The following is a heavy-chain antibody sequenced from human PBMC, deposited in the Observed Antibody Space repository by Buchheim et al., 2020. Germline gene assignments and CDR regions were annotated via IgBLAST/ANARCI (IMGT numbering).Heavy chain of an antibody. Sequence: QVQVEQSGAELKKPGSSVKVSCQFSGPSFNNYVITWVRQDPRQGFEWVGGIVPLSQAASYAQKFQGRVNITVDKSTTTVYMELSSLRPDDTALYYCARLGVRGIIDYWGQGTL. V-gene: IGHV1-69*06. D-gene: IGHD3-10*01. J-gene: IGHJ4*02. CDR1: GPSFNNYV. CDR2: IVPLSQAA. CDR3: ARLGVRGIIDY.